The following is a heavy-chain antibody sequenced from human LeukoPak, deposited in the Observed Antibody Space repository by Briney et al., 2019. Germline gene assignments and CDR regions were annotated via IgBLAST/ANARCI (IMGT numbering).Heavy chain of an antibody. CDR3: ARPYYSSAYYGDAFDI. D-gene: IGHD3-22*01. CDR1: GFTFSNYA. Sequence: GGSLRLSCAASGFTFSNYAMDWVRQAPGKGLEWVSAISGSGTSTYYADSVKGRFTISRDNSKDTLYLQMNSLRAEDTGVYYCARPYYSSAYYGDAFDIWGQGTMVTVSS. V-gene: IGHV3-23*01. J-gene: IGHJ3*02. CDR2: ISGSGTST.